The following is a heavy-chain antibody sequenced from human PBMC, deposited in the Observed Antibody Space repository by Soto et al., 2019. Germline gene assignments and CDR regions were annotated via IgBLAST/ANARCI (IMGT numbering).Heavy chain of an antibody. D-gene: IGHD1-26*01. CDR2: ISPSGRSI. J-gene: IGHJ4*02. CDR1: GFTLSAYN. CDR3: AREGGDFDY. Sequence: EVQLVESGGGLVKPGGSLRLSCAASGFTLSAYNMNWVRQAPGEGLEWVSSISPSGRSIYYADSVKGRFTISRDSAKNSLYLQMNSLRAEDTAVYYCAREGGDFDYSGQGTLVTVSS. V-gene: IGHV3-21*01.